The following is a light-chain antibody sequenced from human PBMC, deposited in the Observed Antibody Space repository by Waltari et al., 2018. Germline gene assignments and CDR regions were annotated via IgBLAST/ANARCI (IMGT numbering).Light chain of an antibody. CDR2: EAS. V-gene: IGLV2-14*01. CDR1: SSDVGGYNY. CDR3: SSYTSSSTWV. J-gene: IGLJ3*02. Sequence: QSALTQPASVSGSPGQSITISCTGTSSDVGGYNYVSWYQQHPGKAPKLMIYEASKRPSGVSNRFSGSKSGNTASLTISGLQAEDEADYYCSSYTSSSTWVFGGGTKLTVL.